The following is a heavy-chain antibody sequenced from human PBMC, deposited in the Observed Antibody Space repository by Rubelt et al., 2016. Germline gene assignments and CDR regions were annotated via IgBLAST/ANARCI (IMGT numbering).Heavy chain of an antibody. CDR2: IYYSGST. D-gene: IGHD1-26*01. CDR3: ARQVGGWDNYYYYYMDV. Sequence: QVQLQESGPGLVKPSETLSLTCTVSGGSISSSSYYWGWIRQPPGKGLEWIGSIYYSGSTYYNPSSKWRDTIAGETSKNDFSLKLGYVTAAATAVYYCARQVGGWDNYYYYYMDVWGKGTTVTVSS. V-gene: IGHV4-39*01. CDR1: GGSISSSSYY. J-gene: IGHJ6*03.